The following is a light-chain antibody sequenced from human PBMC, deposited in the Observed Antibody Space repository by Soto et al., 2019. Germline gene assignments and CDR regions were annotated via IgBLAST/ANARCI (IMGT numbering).Light chain of an antibody. CDR2: SNN. CDR3: AAWDDSLNCHV. CDR1: NSNIRSNT. Sequence: VLTQPPSASGTPGQRVTISCSGSNSNIRSNTVNWYQQLPGTAPKLLIYSNNQRPSGVPDRFSGSKSGTSASLAISGLQSEDETDYYCAAWDDSLNCHVFGAGTKVTVL. V-gene: IGLV1-44*01. J-gene: IGLJ1*01.